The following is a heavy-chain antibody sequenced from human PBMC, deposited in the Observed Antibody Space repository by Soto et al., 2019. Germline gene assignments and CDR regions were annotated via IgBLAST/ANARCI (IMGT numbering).Heavy chain of an antibody. V-gene: IGHV1-8*01. CDR3: ARLLWGSGHYGNWFDP. CDR2: MNPNSGNT. Sequence: QVQLVQSGAEVKKPGASVKVSCKASGYTFTSYEINWVRHATGQGLEWMGWMNPNSGNTGYAQKFQGRVTMTRNTYKSTAYMELSSLRSEDTAVYYCARLLWGSGHYGNWFDPWGQGTLVTVSS. CDR1: GYTFTSYE. J-gene: IGHJ5*02. D-gene: IGHD3-22*01.